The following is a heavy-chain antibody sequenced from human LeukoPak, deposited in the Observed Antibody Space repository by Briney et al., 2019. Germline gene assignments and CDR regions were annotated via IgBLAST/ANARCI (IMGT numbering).Heavy chain of an antibody. CDR3: AKDRGSGYYYNWFDP. Sequence: GGSLRLSCAASGFTLSSYGMSWVRQAPGKGREWVANIKQDGSEKYYVDSVKGRFTISRDNAKNSLYLQMNSLRAEDAAVYYWAKDRGSGYYYNWFDPWGQGTLVTVSS. V-gene: IGHV3-7*03. D-gene: IGHD3-22*01. CDR1: GFTLSSYG. CDR2: IKQDGSEK. J-gene: IGHJ5*02.